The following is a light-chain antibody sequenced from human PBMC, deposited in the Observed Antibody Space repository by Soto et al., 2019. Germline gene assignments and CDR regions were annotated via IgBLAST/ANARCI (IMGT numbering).Light chain of an antibody. CDR1: EGISSW. J-gene: IGKJ1*01. CDR3: QQYNTYPWT. CDR2: DVS. Sequence: DIQMTQPPSTLSASIGDRVVITCRAGEGISSWLAWYQQKPGKAPKLLIYDVSSLESGVPSRFSGSGSGTEFTLTISSLQPDDFATYYCQQYNTYPWTFGQGTKVDIK. V-gene: IGKV1-5*01.